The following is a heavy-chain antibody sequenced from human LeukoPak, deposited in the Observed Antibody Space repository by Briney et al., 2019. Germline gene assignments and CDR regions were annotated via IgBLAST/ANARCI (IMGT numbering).Heavy chain of an antibody. CDR2: ILSSGST. Sequence: SQTLSLTCTVSGGSISNYYWNWIRQSPGKGLEWIGYILSSGSTHHNPSLTSRISLSVDTSKNQFSLKLSSVTAADTAVYYCARRVISEFSIDKGNWLDPWGQGTLVTVSS. CDR1: GGSISNYY. D-gene: IGHD3-3*02. CDR3: ARRVISEFSIDKGNWLDP. J-gene: IGHJ5*02. V-gene: IGHV4-4*09.